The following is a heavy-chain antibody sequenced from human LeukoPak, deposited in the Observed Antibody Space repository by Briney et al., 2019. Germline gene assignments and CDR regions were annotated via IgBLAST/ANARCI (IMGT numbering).Heavy chain of an antibody. Sequence: PGGSLRLSCAASGFTFSDYNMRWIRQAPGKGLEWVSSISRSGSTKYYADSVKGRFTISRDNAKNFLHLQMNSLRAEDTALYYCAKDTTDYGVYDAYDFWGQGTMVTVSS. CDR2: ISRSGSTK. V-gene: IGHV3-11*01. CDR1: GFTFSDYN. D-gene: IGHD4-17*01. J-gene: IGHJ3*01. CDR3: AKDTTDYGVYDAYDF.